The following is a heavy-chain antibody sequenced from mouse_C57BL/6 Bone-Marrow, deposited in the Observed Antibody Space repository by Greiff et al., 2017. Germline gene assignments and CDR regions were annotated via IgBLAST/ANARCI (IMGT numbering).Heavy chain of an antibody. CDR1: GFNIKDDY. J-gene: IGHJ4*01. Sequence: EVQLQESGAELVRPGASVKLSCTASGFNIKDDYMHWVKQRPEQGLEWIGWIDPENGDTEYASKFQGKATITADTSSNTAYLQLSSLTSEDTAVYYCTTLYYDGRAMDYWGQGTSVTVSS. CDR2: IDPENGDT. CDR3: TTLYYDGRAMDY. V-gene: IGHV14-4*01. D-gene: IGHD1-1*01.